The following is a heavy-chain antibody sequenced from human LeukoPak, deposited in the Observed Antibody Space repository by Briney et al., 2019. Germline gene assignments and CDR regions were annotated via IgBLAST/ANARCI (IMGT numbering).Heavy chain of an antibody. CDR3: ARVAATLSGSGWYY. CDR2: ISAYNGNT. V-gene: IGHV1-18*01. CDR1: GYTFTSYG. Sequence: ASVKVSCKASGYTFTSYGISWVRQAPGQGLEWMGWISAYNGNTNYAQKLQGRVTMTTDTSTSTVYMELRSLRSDDTAVYYCARVAATLSGSGWYYWGQGTLVTVSS. J-gene: IGHJ4*02. D-gene: IGHD6-19*01.